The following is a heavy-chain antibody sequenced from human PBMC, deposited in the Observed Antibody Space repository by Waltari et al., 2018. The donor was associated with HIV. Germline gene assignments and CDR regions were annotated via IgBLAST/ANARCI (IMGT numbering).Heavy chain of an antibody. J-gene: IGHJ4*02. V-gene: IGHV3-7*01. CDR2: IKQEESGK. Sequence: EVQLVESGGGLVQPGGSLRLSCAASEFTFNNYWMTWVRQAQGKGREWVANIKQEESGKSYVDAVKGRFTISIDNAKNSLFLQMNSLRAEETALYYCAREALYDSSGYYVDYWGQGTLVTVSS. D-gene: IGHD3-22*01. CDR1: EFTFNNYW. CDR3: AREALYDSSGYYVDY.